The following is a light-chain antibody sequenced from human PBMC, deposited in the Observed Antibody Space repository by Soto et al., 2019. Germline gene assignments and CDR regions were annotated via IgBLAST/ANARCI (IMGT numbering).Light chain of an antibody. J-gene: IGLJ1*01. CDR1: RSNIGSNT. Sequence: QSVLTQPPSASGSPGQRVTISCSGSRSNIGSNTVNWYRQLPGTAPKLLIYSNNQRASGVPDRFSCSKSGTSASLAISGLQSEDEADYYCAAWDDSLNGHVLGTGTKGTVL. CDR2: SNN. V-gene: IGLV1-44*01. CDR3: AAWDDSLNGHV.